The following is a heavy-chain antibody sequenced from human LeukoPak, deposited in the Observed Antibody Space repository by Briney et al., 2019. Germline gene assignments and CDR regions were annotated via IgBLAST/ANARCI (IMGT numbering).Heavy chain of an antibody. Sequence: SETLSLTCTVSGGSISSYYWSWIRQPPGKGLEWIGYISYSGSTNYNPSLKSRVTISVDTSKNQFSLKLSSVTAADTAVYYCARTYYDFWSGSEHFFDIWGQGTMVTVSS. J-gene: IGHJ3*02. CDR2: ISYSGST. CDR3: ARTYYDFWSGSEHFFDI. V-gene: IGHV4-59*01. CDR1: GGSISSYY. D-gene: IGHD3-3*01.